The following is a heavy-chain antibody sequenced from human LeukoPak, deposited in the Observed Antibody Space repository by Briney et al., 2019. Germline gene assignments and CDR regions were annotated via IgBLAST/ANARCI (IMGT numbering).Heavy chain of an antibody. CDR1: GFTFSAYG. J-gene: IGHJ4*02. Sequence: PGGSLRLSCAASGFTFSAYGMHWVRQAPGKGLEWVAVIGYDGRDKDYAESVKGRFTISRDNSKSTLYLQIDSLRAEDTAVYYCATRDYGTDWGQGTLVTVSS. CDR2: IGYDGRDK. V-gene: IGHV3-33*01. D-gene: IGHD4/OR15-4a*01. CDR3: ATRDYGTD.